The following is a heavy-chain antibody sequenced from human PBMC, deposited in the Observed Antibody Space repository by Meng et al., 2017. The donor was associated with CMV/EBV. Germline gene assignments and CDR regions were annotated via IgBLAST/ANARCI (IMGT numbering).Heavy chain of an antibody. Sequence: QVQVVQAGAEVKKPGASVKVSCKASGYTFTSYGISWVRQAPGQGLEWMGWISAYNGNTNYAQKLQGRVTITTDTSTSTAYMELRSLRSDDTAVYYCARDSYYYDSSGYDWFDPWGQGTLVTVSS. CDR2: ISAYNGNT. J-gene: IGHJ5*02. CDR1: GYTFTSYG. CDR3: ARDSYYYDSSGYDWFDP. D-gene: IGHD3-22*01. V-gene: IGHV1-18*01.